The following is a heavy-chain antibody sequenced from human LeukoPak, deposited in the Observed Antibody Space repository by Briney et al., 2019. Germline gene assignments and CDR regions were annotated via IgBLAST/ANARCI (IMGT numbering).Heavy chain of an antibody. CDR2: ISGSGSTI. CDR1: GFTFSDYD. Sequence: PGGSLTLSCAASGFTFSDYDMSWVRQAPGKGQEVVSYISGSGSTIYYADSVKGRFTISRDNAKNSLYLQMNSLRAQDTAVYYCARVGSSSGYSFDYWGQGTLVTVSS. V-gene: IGHV3-11*01. J-gene: IGHJ4*02. D-gene: IGHD6-19*01. CDR3: ARVGSSSGYSFDY.